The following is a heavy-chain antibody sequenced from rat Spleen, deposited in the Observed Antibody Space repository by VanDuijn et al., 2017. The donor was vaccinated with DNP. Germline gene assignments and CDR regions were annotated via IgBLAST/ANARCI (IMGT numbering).Heavy chain of an antibody. CDR2: IRYSGTT. J-gene: IGHJ2*01. CDR3: ARLGYYGYKDY. V-gene: IGHV3-1*01. D-gene: IGHD1-9*01. Sequence: EVQLQESGPGLVKPSQSLSLTCSVTGYSITSNYWGWIRKFPGNKMEWIGHIRYSGTTSYNPSLKSRISITRDTSKNQFFLQLKSVTFEDTATYFCARLGYYGYKDYWGQGVMVTVSS. CDR1: GYSITSNY.